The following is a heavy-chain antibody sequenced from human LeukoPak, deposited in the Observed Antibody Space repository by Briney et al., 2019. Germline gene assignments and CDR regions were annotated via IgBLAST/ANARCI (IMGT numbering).Heavy chain of an antibody. Sequence: GGSLRLSCAASGFTFSSYGMHWVRQAPGKGLEWVAVVWYDGSNKYYADSVKGRFTISRDNSKYTLYLQMNSLRAEDTAVYYCYGGNSSFDYWGQGTLVTVSS. CDR1: GFTFSSYG. V-gene: IGHV3-33*01. J-gene: IGHJ4*02. CDR3: YGGNSSFDY. D-gene: IGHD4-23*01. CDR2: VWYDGSNK.